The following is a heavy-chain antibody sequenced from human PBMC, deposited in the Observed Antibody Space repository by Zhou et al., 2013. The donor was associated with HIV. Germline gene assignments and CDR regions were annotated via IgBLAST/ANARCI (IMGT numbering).Heavy chain of an antibody. CDR1: GGSFSDYY. CDR2: INHRGSS. D-gene: IGHD6-19*01. V-gene: IGHV4-34*01. CDR3: ARGGTSGPTIH. Sequence: QVQLQQWGAGLLKPSETLSLTCGVSGGSFSDYYWSWIRQAPGKGLEWIAEINHRGSSNYNPSLKSRVTISADTSKNQFSVKLSSVTAADTAVYFCARGGTSGPTIHWGQGNLVTVSS. J-gene: IGHJ4*02.